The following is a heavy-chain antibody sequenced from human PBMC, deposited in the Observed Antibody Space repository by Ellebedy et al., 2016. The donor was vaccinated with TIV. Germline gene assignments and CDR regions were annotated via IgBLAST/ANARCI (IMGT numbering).Heavy chain of an antibody. D-gene: IGHD5-12*01. J-gene: IGHJ4*02. Sequence: GESLKISXAASGFTFSNSWMHWVRQAPGKGLVWVSRINRDGTGTNYADSVKGRFIISRDNSKNTLYLEMNSLRAEDTAVYYCVRAPRGQYYFDYWGQGTLVTVSS. CDR3: VRAPRGQYYFDY. CDR1: GFTFSNSW. CDR2: INRDGTGT. V-gene: IGHV3-74*01.